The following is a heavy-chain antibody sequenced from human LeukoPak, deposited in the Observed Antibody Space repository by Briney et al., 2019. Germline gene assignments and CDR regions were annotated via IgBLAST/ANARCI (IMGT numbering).Heavy chain of an antibody. CDR2: ISGSGGTT. Sequence: SGGSLRLSCAASGFTFSSYGMSWVRRGPGKGLEWVSGISGSGGTTYYADSVKGRFTISRDNSKNTLYLQMNSLRAEDTAEYYCAKDQIAAAGDDYWGQGTLVTVSS. D-gene: IGHD6-13*01. V-gene: IGHV3-23*01. CDR3: AKDQIAAAGDDY. CDR1: GFTFSSYG. J-gene: IGHJ4*02.